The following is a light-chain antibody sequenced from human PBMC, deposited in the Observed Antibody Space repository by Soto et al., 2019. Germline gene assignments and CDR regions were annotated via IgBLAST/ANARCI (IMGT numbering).Light chain of an antibody. J-gene: IGLJ2*01. CDR2: EVS. CDR1: SSDVGGFNY. CDR3: SSYVGTNNTVL. Sequence: QSALTQPPSASGSPGQSVTISCTGTSSDVGGFNYVSWYQQHPGKVPKLMIYEVSKRPSGVPERFSGSKSGNTASLTVSGLQAEYDADYYCSSYVGTNNTVLFGGGTQVTVL. V-gene: IGLV2-8*01.